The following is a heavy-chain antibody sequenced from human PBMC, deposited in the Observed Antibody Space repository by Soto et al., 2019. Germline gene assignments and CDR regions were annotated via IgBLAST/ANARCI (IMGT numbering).Heavy chain of an antibody. V-gene: IGHV4-59*01. CDR2: IYYSGST. CDR3: ATVARGYCSGGSCYSGYYYMDV. J-gene: IGHJ6*03. Sequence: SETLSLTCTVSGGSISSYYWSWIRQPPGKGLEWIGYIYYSGSTNYNPSLKSRDTISVDTSKNQFSLKLSSVTAADTAVYYCATVARGYCSGGSCYSGYYYMDVWGKGTTVTVSS. D-gene: IGHD2-15*01. CDR1: GGSISSYY.